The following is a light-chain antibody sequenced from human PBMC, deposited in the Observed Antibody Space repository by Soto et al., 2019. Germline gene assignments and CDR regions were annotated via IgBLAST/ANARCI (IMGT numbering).Light chain of an antibody. J-gene: IGKJ5*01. CDR2: WAS. Sequence: DIVMTQSPDSLAVSLGERATINCKSSQSVLYSSNSKNYLTWYQQKPGQPPKLLIYWASTRESGVPDRFSGSGSGTDSTLTISSLQAEDVAVYYCQQYFSAPIPFGQGTRLEIK. V-gene: IGKV4-1*01. CDR3: QQYFSAPIP. CDR1: QSVLYSSNSKNY.